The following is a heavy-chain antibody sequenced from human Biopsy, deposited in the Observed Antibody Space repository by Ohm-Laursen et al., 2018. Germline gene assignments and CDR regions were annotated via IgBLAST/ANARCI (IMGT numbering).Heavy chain of an antibody. CDR1: GGSISDDY. J-gene: IGHJ4*02. V-gene: IGHV4-59*01. CDR3: ARERQFRFLEGAFDY. D-gene: IGHD3-3*01. CDR2: ISSSGRA. Sequence: GTLSLTCSVSGGSISDDYWNWIRQPPGKGLQVIGYISSSGRAKYNPSLKSRLTISLDTSKNQLSLRLSSVTAADSAIYYCARERQFRFLEGAFDYWGQGILVTVSS.